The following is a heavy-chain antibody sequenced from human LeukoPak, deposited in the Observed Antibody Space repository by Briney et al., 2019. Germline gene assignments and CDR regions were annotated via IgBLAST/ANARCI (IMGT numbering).Heavy chain of an antibody. J-gene: IGHJ4*02. Sequence: SETLSLTCTVSGGSISSGSYYWSWIRQPAGKGLEWIGRIYTSGSTNYNPSLKSRVTISVDTSKNQFSLKLSSVTAADTAVYYCAKAYYYDSSGYYSIFDYWGQGTLVTVSS. CDR1: GGSISSGSYY. V-gene: IGHV4-61*02. CDR3: AKAYYYDSSGYYSIFDY. CDR2: IYTSGST. D-gene: IGHD3-22*01.